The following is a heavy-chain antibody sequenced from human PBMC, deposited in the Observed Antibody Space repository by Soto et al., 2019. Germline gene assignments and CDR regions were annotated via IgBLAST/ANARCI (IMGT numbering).Heavy chain of an antibody. V-gene: IGHV3-66*01. D-gene: IGHD4-17*01. CDR1: GFTVSSNY. CDR3: ARASTVTTIFDF. Sequence: DVELVESGGGLVQPGGSLRLSCAASGFTVSSNYMSWVRQAPGQGLEWVSIIYSGGTTRYADSVKGRFTISRDNSKNSLYLQMNSLRAEDTAVYYCARASTVTTIFDFWGQGTLVTVSS. J-gene: IGHJ4*02. CDR2: IYSGGTT.